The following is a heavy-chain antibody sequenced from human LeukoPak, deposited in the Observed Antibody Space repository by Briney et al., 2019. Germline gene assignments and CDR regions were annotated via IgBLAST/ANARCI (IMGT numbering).Heavy chain of an antibody. J-gene: IGHJ4*02. V-gene: IGHV3-15*01. CDR3: TTDLEWFGELLYL. CDR2: IKSKTDGGTT. CDR1: GFTFSNAW. D-gene: IGHD3-10*01. Sequence: PGGSLRLSCAASGFTFSNAWMSWVRQAPGKGLEWVGRIKSKTDGGTTDYAAPVKGRFTISRDDSKNTLYLQMNSLKTEDTAVYYCTTDLEWFGELLYLWGQGTLVTVSS.